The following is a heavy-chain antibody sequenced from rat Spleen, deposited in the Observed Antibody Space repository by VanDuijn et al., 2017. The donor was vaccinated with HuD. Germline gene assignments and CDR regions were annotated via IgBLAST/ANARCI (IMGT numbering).Heavy chain of an antibody. J-gene: IGHJ2*01. CDR2: ISYDGSST. D-gene: IGHD1-11*01. CDR1: GFTLSDYY. V-gene: IGHV5-7*01. Sequence: EVQLVESGGGLVQPGRSLKLSCAASGFTLSDYYMAWVRQTPTKGLEWVATISYDGSSTYYPDSVKGRFTISRDIAENTLYLQMSSLRSEDTASYYCARRPGYGGYGFDYWGQGVMVTVSS. CDR3: ARRPGYGGYGFDY.